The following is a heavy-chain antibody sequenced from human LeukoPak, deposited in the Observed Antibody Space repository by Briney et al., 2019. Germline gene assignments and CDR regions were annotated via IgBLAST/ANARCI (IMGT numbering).Heavy chain of an antibody. CDR1: GFTFSGSA. J-gene: IGHJ6*03. CDR2: IRSKANSYAT. CDR3: TRAGYYGSGSPNYYYYYMDV. D-gene: IGHD3-10*01. V-gene: IGHV3-73*01. Sequence: GGSLRLSCAASGFTFSGSAMHWVRQASGKGLEWVGRIRSKANSYATAYAASVKGRFTISRDDSKNTAYLQMNSLKTEDTAVYYCTRAGYYGSGSPNYYYYYMDVWGKGTTVTVSS.